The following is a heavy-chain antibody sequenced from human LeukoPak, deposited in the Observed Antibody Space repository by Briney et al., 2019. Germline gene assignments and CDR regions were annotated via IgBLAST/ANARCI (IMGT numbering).Heavy chain of an antibody. V-gene: IGHV3-11*05. CDR2: LSSSGRYT. J-gene: IGHJ3*02. Sequence: PGGSLRLSCAASGFSFSEYYMTWIRQAPGKGLEWVSNLSSSGRYTNYADSVRGRFTISRDNAKKSLYLQMNSLRAEDTAVYYCAKGSYSSGRDAFDIWGQGTMVTVSS. CDR1: GFSFSEYY. CDR3: AKGSYSSGRDAFDI. D-gene: IGHD6-19*01.